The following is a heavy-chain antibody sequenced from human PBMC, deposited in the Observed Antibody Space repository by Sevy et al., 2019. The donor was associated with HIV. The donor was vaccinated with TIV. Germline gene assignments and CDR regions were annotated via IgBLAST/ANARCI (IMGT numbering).Heavy chain of an antibody. D-gene: IGHD3-22*01. CDR1: RFTFNTYW. V-gene: IGHV3-7*01. CDR3: ARDSPGYGGYNY. CDR2: IKEDGSAK. Sequence: GGSLRLSCAASRFTFNTYWMSWVRQAPGKGLEWVGNIKEDGSAKYYADSVKGRFTISRDNAKNSLYLQMNSLRVEDTAVYYYARDSPGYGGYNYWGQGTLVTVSS. J-gene: IGHJ4*02.